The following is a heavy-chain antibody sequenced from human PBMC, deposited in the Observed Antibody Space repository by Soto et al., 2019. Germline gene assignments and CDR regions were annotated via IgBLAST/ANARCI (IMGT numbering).Heavy chain of an antibody. J-gene: IGHJ4*02. CDR3: AKDRGDIVIVPTASWIDY. V-gene: IGHV3-30*18. CDR2: TSYDGSNK. Sequence: QVQLVESGGGVVQPGRSLRLSCAASGFTFSSFGTHWIRQAPGKGLEWVAMTSYDGSNKYYADSVKGRFTISRVNSKNTLYLQMSSLRADDTAVYYCAKDRGDIVIVPTASWIDYWGQGTLVTVSS. CDR1: GFTFSSFG. D-gene: IGHD2-2*01.